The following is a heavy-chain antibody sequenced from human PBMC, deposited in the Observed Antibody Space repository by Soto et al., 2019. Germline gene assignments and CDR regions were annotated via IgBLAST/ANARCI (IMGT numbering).Heavy chain of an antibody. CDR1: GGSISSSSYY. J-gene: IGHJ4*02. V-gene: IGHV4-39*01. Sequence: SETLSLTCTVSGGSISSSSYYWGWIRQPPGKGLEWIGSIYYSGSTYYNPSLKSRVTISVDTSKNQFSLKLSSVTAADTAVYYCARLAMVRGVIGYDSSGYPPDYWGQGTLVTVS. CDR3: ARLAMVRGVIGYDSSGYPPDY. D-gene: IGHD3-10*01. CDR2: IYYSGST.